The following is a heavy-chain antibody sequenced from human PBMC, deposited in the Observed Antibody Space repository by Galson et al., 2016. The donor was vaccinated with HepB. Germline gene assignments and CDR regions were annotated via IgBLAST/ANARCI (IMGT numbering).Heavy chain of an antibody. D-gene: IGHD7-27*01. J-gene: IGHJ6*04. CDR1: GFSFKTFA. V-gene: IGHV3-23*01. CDR3: AKDLAGSSPYYDGTDG. Sequence: SLRLSCAASGFSFKTFAMNWVRQAPGKGLEWVSSISAAATNTFYADSVRGRFTISRDNSKNALYLQMDGLRDDDTAVYYCAKDLAGSSPYYDGTDGWGNGTPFSVAS. CDR2: ISAAATNT.